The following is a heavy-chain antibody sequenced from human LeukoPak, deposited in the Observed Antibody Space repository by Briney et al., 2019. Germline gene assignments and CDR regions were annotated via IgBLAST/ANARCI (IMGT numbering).Heavy chain of an antibody. CDR3: AKGGGLRGVKYYYYYYYMDV. D-gene: IGHD3-10*01. Sequence: PGGSLRLSCAASGFTFSSYSMNWVRQAPGKGLEWVSSISSSSSYIYYADSVKGRFTISRDNSKNTLYLQMNSLRAEDTAVYYCAKGGGLRGVKYYYYYYYMDVWGKGTTVTISS. CDR1: GFTFSSYS. CDR2: ISSSSSYI. V-gene: IGHV3-21*01. J-gene: IGHJ6*03.